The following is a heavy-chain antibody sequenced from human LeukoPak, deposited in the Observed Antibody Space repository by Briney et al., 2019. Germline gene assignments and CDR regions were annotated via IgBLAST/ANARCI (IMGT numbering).Heavy chain of an antibody. CDR3: AKERAVRGVQPLDC. CDR2: LSDSGRLT. J-gene: IGHJ4*02. V-gene: IGHV3-23*02. Sequence: GGSLRLSCAASGFTFSSYAMSWVRQAPGKGLEWVSGLSDSGRLTYQRDSVKGRFTISRDNSHNTLYLQMNSLRAEDTAVYFCAKERAVRGVQPLDCWGQGTLVIVSS. CDR1: GFTFSSYA. D-gene: IGHD3-10*01.